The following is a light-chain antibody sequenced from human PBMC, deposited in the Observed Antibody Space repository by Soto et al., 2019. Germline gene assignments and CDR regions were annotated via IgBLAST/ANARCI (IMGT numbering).Light chain of an antibody. CDR3: QNYDNAPLT. Sequence: DLQMTQSPPSLSASVGDRVTVTCRASRDIGHSLAWYQHRPGISPRLLVYDASTLQSDVPARFSGSGSGTQFTLAINSLRPEDVATYYCQNYDNAPLTFGGGTKVDIK. CDR1: RDIGHS. J-gene: IGKJ4*01. V-gene: IGKV1-27*01. CDR2: DAS.